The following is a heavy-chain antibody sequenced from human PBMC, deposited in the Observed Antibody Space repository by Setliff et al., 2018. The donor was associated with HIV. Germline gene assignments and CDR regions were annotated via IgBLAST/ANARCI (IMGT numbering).Heavy chain of an antibody. V-gene: IGHV5-51*01. D-gene: IGHD3-3*01. CDR1: GYIFTNYW. CDR2: IWPDDSDT. J-gene: IGHJ3*02. Sequence: PGESLKISCKASGYIFTNYWVGWVRQMPGNGLEWMGLIWPDDSDTMYSPSFQGQVTVSADKSISTAYLQWSSLKASDTAMYYCARRPYYDSRSGHQAFDIWGQGTMVTVSS. CDR3: ARRPYYDSRSGHQAFDI.